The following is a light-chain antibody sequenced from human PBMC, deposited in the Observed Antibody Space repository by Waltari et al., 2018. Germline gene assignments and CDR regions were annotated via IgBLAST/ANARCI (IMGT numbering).Light chain of an antibody. J-gene: IGKJ3*01. Sequence: DIVMTQSPLSLPVTPGEPASISCRSSQSLPHRNGYNYLDWYLQKPGQSPQLLFYLGSYRASGVPDRFSGSGSGTDFTLKISRVEAEDVGVYYCMQALQTPLFTFGPGTKVDIK. CDR2: LGS. CDR1: QSLPHRNGYNY. CDR3: MQALQTPLFT. V-gene: IGKV2-28*01.